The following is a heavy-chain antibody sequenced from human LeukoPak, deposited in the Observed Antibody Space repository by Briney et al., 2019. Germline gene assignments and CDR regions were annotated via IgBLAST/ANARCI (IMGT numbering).Heavy chain of an antibody. J-gene: IGHJ4*02. V-gene: IGHV1-69*04. CDR3: ARERLLGPPVTDY. CDR1: GGTFSSYA. Sequence: ASVTVSFTASGGTFSSYAISWVRQAPGQGLEWMGRIIPVLGIANYAQKFQGRVTITADKSTSTAYMELSSLRSEDTAVYYCARERLLGPPVTDYWGQGTLVTVSS. CDR2: IIPVLGIA. D-gene: IGHD4-17*01.